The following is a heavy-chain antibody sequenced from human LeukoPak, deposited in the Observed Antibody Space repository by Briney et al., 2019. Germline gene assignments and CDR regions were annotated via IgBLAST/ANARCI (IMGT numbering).Heavy chain of an antibody. Sequence: ASVKVSCKASGYTFTSYGISWVRQAPGQGLEWMGRISAYNGNTNYAQKLQGRVTMTTDTSTSTAYMELRSLRSDDTAVYYCARDHFIVGAPAGDYWGQGTLVTVSS. V-gene: IGHV1-18*01. D-gene: IGHD1-26*01. CDR1: GYTFTSYG. CDR3: ARDHFIVGAPAGDY. J-gene: IGHJ4*02. CDR2: ISAYNGNT.